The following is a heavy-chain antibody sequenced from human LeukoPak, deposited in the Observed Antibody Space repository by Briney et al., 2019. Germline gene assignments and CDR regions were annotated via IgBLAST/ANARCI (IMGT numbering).Heavy chain of an antibody. CDR1: GYSFTSYW. CDR2: IYPGDSDT. CDR3: ARLAYCGGDCYRTTRGYFQY. Sequence: GESLKISCKGSGYSFTSYWTGWMRQMPGKGLEWMGIIYPGDSDTRYSPSFQGQVTISADKSINTIYLQWSSLKASDTAMYYCARLAYCGGDCYRTTRGYFQYWGQGTLVTVSS. D-gene: IGHD2-21*02. V-gene: IGHV5-51*01. J-gene: IGHJ1*01.